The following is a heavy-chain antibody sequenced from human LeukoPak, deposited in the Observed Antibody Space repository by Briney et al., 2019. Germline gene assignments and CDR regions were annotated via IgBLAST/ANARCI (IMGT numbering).Heavy chain of an antibody. D-gene: IGHD3-22*01. Sequence: GGSLRLSCTASGFSFSDYAMHWVRQAPGKGLEWVAVIWSDGSHKYYADSVKGRFTISRDNSKNTLYLQMYGLRAEDTAVYYCARELYDSSGYHYFGPHDYWGQGTLVTVSS. CDR1: GFSFSDYA. J-gene: IGHJ4*02. CDR3: ARELYDSSGYHYFGPHDY. CDR2: IWSDGSHK. V-gene: IGHV3-33*01.